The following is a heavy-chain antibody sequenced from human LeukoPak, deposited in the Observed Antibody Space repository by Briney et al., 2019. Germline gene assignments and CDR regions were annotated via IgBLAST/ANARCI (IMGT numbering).Heavy chain of an antibody. CDR3: AKDFVQLWFGELLDY. CDR1: GFTFSSYA. D-gene: IGHD3-10*01. Sequence: PGGSLRLSCAASGFTFSSYAMSWVRQAPGQGLEWVSAISGSGGSTYYADSVKCRFTISRDNSENTLYLQMNSLRAEDTAVYYCAKDFVQLWFGELLDYWGQGTLVTVSS. V-gene: IGHV3-23*01. CDR2: ISGSGGST. J-gene: IGHJ4*02.